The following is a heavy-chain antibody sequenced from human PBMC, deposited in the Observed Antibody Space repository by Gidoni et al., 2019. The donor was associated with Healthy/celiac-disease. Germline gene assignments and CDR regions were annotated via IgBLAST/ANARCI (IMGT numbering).Heavy chain of an antibody. CDR2: IKQDGSEK. J-gene: IGHJ2*01. Sequence: EVQLVESGGGLVQPGGSLRLSCAASGFTFSSYWMSWVRQAPGKGLEWVANIKQDGSEKYYVDSVKGRFTISRDNAKNSLYLQMNSLRAEDTAVYYCARARDTVTTSLDFDLWGRGTLVTVSS. V-gene: IGHV3-7*01. CDR3: ARARDTVTTSLDFDL. D-gene: IGHD4-17*01. CDR1: GFTFSSYW.